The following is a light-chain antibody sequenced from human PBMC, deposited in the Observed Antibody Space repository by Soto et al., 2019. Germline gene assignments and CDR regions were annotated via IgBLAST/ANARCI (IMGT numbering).Light chain of an antibody. CDR1: HDIKKY. CDR3: QRYDSLPPP. Sequence: DIQMTQSPSSLSASVGDRVTITCQASHDIKKYLNWFQEKPGKAAKLLIYDASNLQTGVPSRFSGSGSGTHFTFTISSLQPEDIATYYCQRYDSLPPPFGQGTRLDIK. V-gene: IGKV1-33*01. J-gene: IGKJ5*01. CDR2: DAS.